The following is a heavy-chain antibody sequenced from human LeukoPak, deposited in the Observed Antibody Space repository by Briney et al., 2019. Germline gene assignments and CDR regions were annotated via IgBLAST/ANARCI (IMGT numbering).Heavy chain of an antibody. Sequence: SETLSLTCTVSGGSISSYYWSWIRQPPGKGLEWIGYIYYSGSTNYNPSLKSRVTMSVDTSKNQFSLKLSSVTAADTAVYYCARSSITMVRGYYYYYYMDVWGKGTTVTISS. CDR2: IYYSGST. CDR1: GGSISSYY. CDR3: ARSSITMVRGYYYYYYMDV. D-gene: IGHD3-10*01. V-gene: IGHV4-59*12. J-gene: IGHJ6*03.